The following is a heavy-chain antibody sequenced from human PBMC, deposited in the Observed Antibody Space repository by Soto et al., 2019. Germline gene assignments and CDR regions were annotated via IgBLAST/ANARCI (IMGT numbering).Heavy chain of an antibody. J-gene: IGHJ6*02. Sequence: GSLRLSCAASGFTFSSYAMSWVRQAPGKWLEWVSGISGSGGSTYYADSVKGRFTISRDNSKSTLYLQMNSLRAEDTALYYCAKGRSYYYYYGVDVWGQGTTVTVSS. CDR1: GFTFSSYA. CDR3: AKGRSYYYYYGVDV. V-gene: IGHV3-23*01. CDR2: ISGSGGST.